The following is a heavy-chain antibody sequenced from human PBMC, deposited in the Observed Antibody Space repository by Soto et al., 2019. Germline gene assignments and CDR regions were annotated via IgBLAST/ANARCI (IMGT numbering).Heavy chain of an antibody. D-gene: IGHD3-3*01. J-gene: IGHJ6*03. CDR2: IYYSGST. Sequence: SETLSLTCTVSGGSISSYYWSWIRQPPGKGLEWIGYIYYSGSTNYNPSLKSRVTISVDTSKNQFSLKLSSVTAADTAVYDCARGRSGYYDGPGKGGYYYYMDVWGKGTTVTVSS. CDR3: ARGRSGYYDGPGKGGYYYYMDV. CDR1: GGSISSYY. V-gene: IGHV4-59*01.